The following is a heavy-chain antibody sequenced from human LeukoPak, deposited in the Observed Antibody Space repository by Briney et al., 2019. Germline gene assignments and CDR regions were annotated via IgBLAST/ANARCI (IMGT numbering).Heavy chain of an antibody. D-gene: IGHD4-11*01. CDR1: GFPLSHYW. J-gene: IGHJ4*02. CDR2: IKEDGSEK. V-gene: IGHV3-7*01. Sequence: GGSLRLSCAASGFPLSHYWMSWVRQTPAKGLEWVANIKEDGSEKYSADSVKGRFTISRDNAKNALDLQMDSLRVEDTAVYFCARGDSASKIDYWGQGTLVTVSS. CDR3: ARGDSASKIDY.